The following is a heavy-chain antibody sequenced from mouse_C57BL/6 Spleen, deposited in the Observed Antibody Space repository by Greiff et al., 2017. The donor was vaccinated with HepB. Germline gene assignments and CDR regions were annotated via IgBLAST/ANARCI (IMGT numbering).Heavy chain of an antibody. J-gene: IGHJ3*01. CDR1: GYTFTSYW. V-gene: IGHV1-50*01. CDR2: IDPSDSYT. Sequence: QVQLQQPGAELVKPGASVKLSCKASGYTFTSYWMQWVKQRPGQGLEWIGEIDPSDSYTNYNPKLKGKATFTVDTSSSTAYRQLSSLTSEDSAVYYCARRGNSYSNYGVAYWGQGTLVTVSA. D-gene: IGHD2-5*01. CDR3: ARRGNSYSNYGVAY.